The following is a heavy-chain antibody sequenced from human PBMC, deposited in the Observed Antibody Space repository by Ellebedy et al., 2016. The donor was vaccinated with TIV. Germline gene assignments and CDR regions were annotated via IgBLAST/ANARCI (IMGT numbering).Heavy chain of an antibody. D-gene: IGHD2-2*01. V-gene: IGHV4-34*01. CDR1: GGSLSGYY. CDR3: ARRPYCSTTTCYGLDY. CDR2: INHSGST. Sequence: SETLSLTXAVYGGSLSGYYWGWVRQPPGKGLEWIGEINHSGSTNHNLSLKSRVTISVDTSKNQFSLKLRSVTAADTAVYFCARRPYCSTTTCYGLDYWGQGTLVTVSS. J-gene: IGHJ4*02.